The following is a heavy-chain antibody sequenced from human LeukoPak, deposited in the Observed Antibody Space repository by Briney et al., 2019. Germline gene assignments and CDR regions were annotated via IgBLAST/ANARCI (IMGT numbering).Heavy chain of an antibody. CDR1: GFTFSSYA. V-gene: IGHV3-30-3*01. D-gene: IGHD3-3*01. J-gene: IGHJ4*02. CDR3: AREPTYYDFWSGYSGYFDY. Sequence: PGGSLRLSCAASGFTFSSYAMHWVRQAPGKGLEWVAVISYDGSNKYYADSVKGRFTISRDNSKNTLYPQMNSLRAEDTAVYYCAREPTYYDFWSGYSGYFDYWGQGTLVTVSS. CDR2: ISYDGSNK.